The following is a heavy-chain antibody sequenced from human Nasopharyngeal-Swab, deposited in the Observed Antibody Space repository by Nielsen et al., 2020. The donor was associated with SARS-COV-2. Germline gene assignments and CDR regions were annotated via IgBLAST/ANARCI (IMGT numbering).Heavy chain of an antibody. CDR1: GGSIRSYY. Sequence: SETLSLTCTVPGGSIRSYYWSWIRQPPGKGLEWIGYIYYSGSTNYNPSLKSRVTISVDTSKNQFSLKLSSVTAADTAVYYCARLPYDFWSGSRGAFDIWGQGTMVTVSS. V-gene: IGHV4-59*08. D-gene: IGHD3-3*01. CDR3: ARLPYDFWSGSRGAFDI. J-gene: IGHJ3*02. CDR2: IYYSGST.